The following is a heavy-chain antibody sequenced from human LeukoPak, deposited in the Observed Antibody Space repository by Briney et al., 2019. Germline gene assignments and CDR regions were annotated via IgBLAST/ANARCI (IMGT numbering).Heavy chain of an antibody. D-gene: IGHD3-22*01. CDR3: ARGSRYDSSGYYPYYFDY. CDR2: ISISSTYI. CDR1: GFTVSSNY. V-gene: IGHV3-21*01. J-gene: IGHJ4*02. Sequence: GGSLRLSCAASGFTVSSNYMSWVRQAPGKGLEWVSSISISSTYIYYADSVKGRFTISRDNAKNSLYLQLNSLRAEDTAVYYCARGSRYDSSGYYPYYFDYWGQGTLVTVSS.